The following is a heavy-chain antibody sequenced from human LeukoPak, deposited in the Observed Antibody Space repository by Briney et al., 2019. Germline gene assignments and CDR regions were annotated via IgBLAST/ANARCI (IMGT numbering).Heavy chain of an antibody. Sequence: ASVKVSCKASGGTFSSYAISWVRQAPGQGLEWMGGIIPIFGTANYAQKFQGRVTITADESTSTAYMELSSLRFEDTAVYYCAREYYASGSSFDYWGQGTLVTVSS. V-gene: IGHV1-69*13. J-gene: IGHJ4*02. CDR1: GGTFSSYA. D-gene: IGHD3-10*01. CDR2: IIPIFGTA. CDR3: AREYYASGSSFDY.